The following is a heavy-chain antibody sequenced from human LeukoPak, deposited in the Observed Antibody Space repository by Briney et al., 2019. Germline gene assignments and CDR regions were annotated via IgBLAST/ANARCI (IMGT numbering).Heavy chain of an antibody. CDR2: IKSKTDGGTT. CDR3: TTALHERDYDFWSGYYAYFDY. V-gene: IGHV3-15*01. J-gene: IGHJ4*02. Sequence: GGSLRLSCAASGFTFSNAWMSWVRQAPGKGLEWVGRIKSKTDGGTTDYAAPVKGRFTISRDDSKNTLYLQMNSLKTEDTAVYYCTTALHERDYDFWSGYYAYFDYWGQGTLVTVSS. CDR1: GFTFSNAW. D-gene: IGHD3-3*01.